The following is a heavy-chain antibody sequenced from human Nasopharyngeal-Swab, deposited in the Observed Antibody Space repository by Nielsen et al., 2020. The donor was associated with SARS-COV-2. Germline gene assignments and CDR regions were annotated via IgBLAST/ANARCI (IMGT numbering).Heavy chain of an antibody. CDR2: IKQDGTLK. CDR1: GFTFGDYA. V-gene: IGHV3-7*03. Sequence: GESLKISCTTSGFTFGDYAMSWVRQSPEKGLEWVANIKQDGTLKSYVDSVKGRFIISRDNAKNSLDLQMNSLRVEDTAVYYCVRNEIWGQGTLVTVS. J-gene: IGHJ4*02. CDR3: VRNEI.